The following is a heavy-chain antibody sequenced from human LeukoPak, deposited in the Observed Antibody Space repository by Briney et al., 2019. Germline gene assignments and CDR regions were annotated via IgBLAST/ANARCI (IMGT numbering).Heavy chain of an antibody. Sequence: GGSLRLSCEVSGFNFNDYSMHWVREAPGKGLEWVASITSTSRTIFYADSVQGRFIISRDNAKKTVSLEMNSLRGEDAALYYCARDFPDNSLFDLWCRGTLVSVSS. CDR3: ARDFPDNSLFDL. D-gene: IGHD5-24*01. J-gene: IGHJ4*02. V-gene: IGHV3-69-1*02. CDR1: GFNFNDYS. CDR2: ITSTSRTI.